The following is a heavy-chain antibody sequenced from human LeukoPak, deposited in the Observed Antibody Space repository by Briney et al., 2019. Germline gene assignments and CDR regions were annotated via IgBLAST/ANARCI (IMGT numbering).Heavy chain of an antibody. CDR2: ISTRSSMI. Sequence: GGSLRLSCAASGFTFSSYNMNWVRQAPGKGLEWVSYISTRSSMIYYADSVKGRFTISRDNAKNSLYLQMNSLRAEDTAVYYCARDWRDFDYWGQGTLVTVSS. CDR1: GFTFSSYN. J-gene: IGHJ4*02. V-gene: IGHV3-48*04. D-gene: IGHD3-3*01. CDR3: ARDWRDFDY.